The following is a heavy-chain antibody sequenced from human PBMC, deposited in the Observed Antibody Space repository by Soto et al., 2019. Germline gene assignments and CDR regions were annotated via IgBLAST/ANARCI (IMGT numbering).Heavy chain of an antibody. D-gene: IGHD3-10*01. J-gene: IGHJ6*02. V-gene: IGHV5-51*01. CDR1: GYSFTSYW. Sequence: GESLKISCKGSGYSFTSYWIGWVRQMPEKGLEWMGIIYPGDSDTRYSPSFQGQVTISADKSISTAYLQWSSLKASDTAMYYCAGGGVRGVITRTRDYYGMDVWGQGTTVTVSS. CDR2: IYPGDSDT. CDR3: AGGGVRGVITRTRDYYGMDV.